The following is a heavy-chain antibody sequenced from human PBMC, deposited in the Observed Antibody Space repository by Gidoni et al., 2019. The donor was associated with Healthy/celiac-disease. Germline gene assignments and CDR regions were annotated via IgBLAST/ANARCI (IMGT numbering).Heavy chain of an antibody. CDR1: GFTFSSYA. J-gene: IGHJ4*02. D-gene: IGHD2-15*01. V-gene: IGHV3-23*01. CDR2: ISGSGGST. CDR3: ANWGPDIVVVVAARAHDY. Sequence: EVQLLESGGGLVQPGGSLRLSCAASGFTFSSYAMSWVRQAPGKGLEWVSAISGSGGSTYYADSVKGRFTISRDNSKNTLYLQMNSLRAEDTAVYYCANWGPDIVVVVAARAHDYWGQGTLVTVSS.